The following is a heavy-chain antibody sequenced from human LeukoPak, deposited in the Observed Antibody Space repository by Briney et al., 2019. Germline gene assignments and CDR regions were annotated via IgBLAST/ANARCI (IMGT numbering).Heavy chain of an antibody. J-gene: IGHJ6*02. CDR2: ITPSGGTT. CDR1: GYTFTNYY. CDR3: ARTVTTTAGYYYYGMDV. Sequence: GASVKVSCKASGYTFTNYYMHWVRQAPGQGLEWMGIITPSGGTTTYAQKFQGRVSMTRDTSTTTVYMELSSLRSEDTAVYYCARTVTTTAGYYYYGMDVRGPGTTVTVSS. V-gene: IGHV1-46*01. D-gene: IGHD4-17*01.